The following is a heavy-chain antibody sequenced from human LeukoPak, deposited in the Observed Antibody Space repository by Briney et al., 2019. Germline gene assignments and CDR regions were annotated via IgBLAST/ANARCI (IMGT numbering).Heavy chain of an antibody. CDR2: IYYSGST. CDR1: GGSISSSSYY. Sequence: SETLSLTCTVSGGSISSSSYYWGWIRQPPGKGLEWIGSIYYSGSTYYNPSLKSRVTISVDTSKNQFSLQLSSVTAADTAVYYCARQGANYDILTGYSARDAFDIWGQGTMVTVSS. V-gene: IGHV4-39*01. CDR3: ARQGANYDILTGYSARDAFDI. D-gene: IGHD3-9*01. J-gene: IGHJ3*02.